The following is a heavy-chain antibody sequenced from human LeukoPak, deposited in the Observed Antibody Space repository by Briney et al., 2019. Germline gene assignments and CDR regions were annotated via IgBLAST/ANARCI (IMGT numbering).Heavy chain of an antibody. V-gene: IGHV4-39*01. Sequence: SETLSLTCTASGGSISSSSYYWGWIRQPPGKGLEWIGSIYYSGSTYYNPSLKSRVTISVDTSKNQFSLKLSSVTAADTAVYYCARRGNYYYYYGMDVWGQGTTVTVSS. D-gene: IGHD3-16*01. CDR2: IYYSGST. CDR1: GGSISSSSYY. J-gene: IGHJ6*02. CDR3: ARRGNYYYYYGMDV.